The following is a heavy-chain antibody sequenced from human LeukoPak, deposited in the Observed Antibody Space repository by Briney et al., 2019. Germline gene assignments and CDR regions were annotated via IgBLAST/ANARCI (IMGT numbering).Heavy chain of an antibody. CDR1: GFTFSDFW. Sequence: GGSLRLSCAASGFTFSDFWMHWVRQAPGKGLVWVSRINSGGTVTNYADSVKGRLTISRDNSKNTLYLQMNSLRAEDTAVYYCARVGVSAAIPHYFDYWGQGTLVTVSS. D-gene: IGHD2-2*01. CDR3: ARVGVSAAIPHYFDY. CDR2: INSGGTVT. J-gene: IGHJ4*02. V-gene: IGHV3-74*01.